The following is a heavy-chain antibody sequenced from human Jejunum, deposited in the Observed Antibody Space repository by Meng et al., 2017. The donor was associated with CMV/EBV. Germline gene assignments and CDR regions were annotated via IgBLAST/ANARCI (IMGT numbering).Heavy chain of an antibody. Sequence: QSGAEGKKRGASVKVYCQDSGFIFTRYAISWVRQAPGQGLQYMGWISAYNGNTNYAQELQGRVTMTTDTSTSTAYMELRSLRFDDTAVYYCARFYCSSTSCPHVLFDYWGQGTLVTVSS. D-gene: IGHD2-2*01. CDR3: ARFYCSSTSCPHVLFDY. V-gene: IGHV1-18*01. CDR2: ISAYNGNT. CDR1: GFIFTRYA. J-gene: IGHJ4*02.